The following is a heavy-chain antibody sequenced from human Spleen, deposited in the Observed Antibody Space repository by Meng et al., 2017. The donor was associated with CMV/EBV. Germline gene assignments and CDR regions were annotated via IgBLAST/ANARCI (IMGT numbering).Heavy chain of an antibody. V-gene: IGHV3-11*01. CDR1: GFTFSDYY. Sequence: CAASGFTFSDYYMSWIRQAPGKGLEWVSYISSSGSTIYYADSVKGRFTISRDNAKNSLYLQMNSLRAEDTAVYFCARDHEQRNSLAYWGQGTLVTVSS. J-gene: IGHJ4*02. CDR3: ARDHEQRNSLAY. D-gene: IGHD1/OR15-1a*01. CDR2: ISSSGSTI.